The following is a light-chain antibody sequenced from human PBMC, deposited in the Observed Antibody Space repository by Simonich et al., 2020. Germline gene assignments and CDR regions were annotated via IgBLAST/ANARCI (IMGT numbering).Light chain of an antibody. CDR2: WAS. CDR1: QSVLYSSNNKNY. J-gene: IGKJ1*01. CDR3: QQYYSTPQT. Sequence: DIVMTQSPDSLAVSLGERATINCKSSQSVLYSSNNKNYLACYQQKPGQPPKLLIYWASTRESGVPDRFSGSGSGTDFTLTISSLQAEDVAVYYCQQYYSTPQTFGQVTKVEIK. V-gene: IGKV4-1*01.